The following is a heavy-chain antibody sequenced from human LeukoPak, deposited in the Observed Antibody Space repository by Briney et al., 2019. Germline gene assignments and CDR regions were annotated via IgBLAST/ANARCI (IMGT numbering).Heavy chain of an antibody. Sequence: GGSLRLSCAASGYTFSNYVMHWVRQAPGKGLVWVSRIKSDGITITYADSVKGRFTISRDNAKNTLYLQMNSLRAEDTAVYYCLRDLNWSLDQWGQGTLVTVSS. CDR1: GYTFSNYV. V-gene: IGHV3-74*01. J-gene: IGHJ4*02. D-gene: IGHD1-20*01. CDR2: IKSDGITI. CDR3: LRDLNWSLDQ.